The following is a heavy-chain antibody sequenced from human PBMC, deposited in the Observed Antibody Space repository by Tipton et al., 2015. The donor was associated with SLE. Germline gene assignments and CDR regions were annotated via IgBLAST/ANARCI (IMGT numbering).Heavy chain of an antibody. J-gene: IGHJ4*02. Sequence: SLRLSCAASGFTFHNYWMHWVRQAPGKGLVWVSRLSTDGSVTTYADSVKGRLTISRDNSKNTLYLQMNRLRVEDTAVYYCAGGTGAYFDHWGQGTLVTVSP. V-gene: IGHV3-74*01. D-gene: IGHD3-16*01. CDR2: LSTDGSVT. CDR1: GFTFHNYW. CDR3: AGGTGAYFDH.